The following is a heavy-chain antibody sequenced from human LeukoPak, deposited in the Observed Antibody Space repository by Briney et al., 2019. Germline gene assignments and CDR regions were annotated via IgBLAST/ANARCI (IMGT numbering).Heavy chain of an antibody. V-gene: IGHV1-69*05. CDR2: IIPIFGTA. D-gene: IGHD4-23*01. Sequence: SVKVSCKASGGTFSSYAISWVRQAPGQGLEWMGGIIPIFGTANYAQKFQGRVTVTTDESTSTAYMELSSLRSEDTAVYYCARGSGGKALHWFDPWGQGTLVTVSS. CDR1: GGTFSSYA. CDR3: ARGSGGKALHWFDP. J-gene: IGHJ5*02.